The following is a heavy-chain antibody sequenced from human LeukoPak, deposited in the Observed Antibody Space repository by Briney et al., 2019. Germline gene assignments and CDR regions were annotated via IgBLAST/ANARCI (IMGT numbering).Heavy chain of an antibody. J-gene: IGHJ2*01. V-gene: IGHV4-34*01. Sequence: SETLSLTCAVYGGSFSGYYWSWIRQPPGNGLEWIGEINHSGSTNYNPSLKSRVTISVDTSKNQFSLKLSSVTAADTAVYYCARARIVGATRPWYFDLWGRGTLVTVSS. CDR2: INHSGST. CDR3: ARARIVGATRPWYFDL. D-gene: IGHD1-26*01. CDR1: GGSFSGYY.